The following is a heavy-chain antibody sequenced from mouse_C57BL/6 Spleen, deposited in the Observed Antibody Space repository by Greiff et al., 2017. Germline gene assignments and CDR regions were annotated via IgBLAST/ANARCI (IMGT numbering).Heavy chain of an antibody. J-gene: IGHJ4*01. D-gene: IGHD3-2*02. Sequence: EVQLQQSGPELVKPGASVKIPCKASGYTFTDSNMDWVKQSHGKSLEWIGDINPNNGGTIYNQKFKGKATLTADKSSSTAYMELRSLTSGDTSVYYCARGGAQAFYYAMAYWGQGTSVTVSA. V-gene: IGHV1-18*01. CDR2: INPNNGGT. CDR3: ARGGAQAFYYAMAY. CDR1: GYTFTDSN.